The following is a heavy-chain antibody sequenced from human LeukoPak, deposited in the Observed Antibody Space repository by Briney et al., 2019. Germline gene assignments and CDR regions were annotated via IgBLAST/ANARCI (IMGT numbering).Heavy chain of an antibody. J-gene: IGHJ5*02. CDR2: IYVDGRTT. Sequence: GGSLRLSCVASGFTFSNYWMHWVCQPPGKGLVWVSRIYVDGRTTNYADSVKGRFTISRDNAKNTAYLEMNSLSVEDTATYYCIRDFRSADLWGQGTLVTVTS. CDR3: IRDFRSADL. V-gene: IGHV3-74*01. CDR1: GFTFSNYW.